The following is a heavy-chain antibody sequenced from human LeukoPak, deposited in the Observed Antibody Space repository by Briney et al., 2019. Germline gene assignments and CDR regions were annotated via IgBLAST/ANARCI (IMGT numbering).Heavy chain of an antibody. Sequence: KSSETLSLTCTVSGGSISSSSYCWGWIRQPPGKGLEWIGNFYYGGGTYYHPSLNSRVSISVDTSKDQFSLKLSSVAAADTAVYYCTRGPSQWLTRSWGQRTLVTLSS. J-gene: IGHJ5*02. CDR2: FYYGGGT. CDR1: GGSISSSSYC. D-gene: IGHD6-19*01. CDR3: TRGPSQWLTRS. V-gene: IGHV4-39*07.